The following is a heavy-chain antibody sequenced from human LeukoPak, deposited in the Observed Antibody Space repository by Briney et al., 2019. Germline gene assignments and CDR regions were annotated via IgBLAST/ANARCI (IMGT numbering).Heavy chain of an antibody. CDR2: INTNTGNP. CDR1: GYTFNTYG. CDR3: ARGSIGAPHHFDY. Sequence: GASVKVSCKASGYTFNTYGMNWVRQAPGQGLEWMGWINTNTGNPTYAQGFTGRFVFSLDTSVSTAYLQISSLKAEDTAVYYCARGSIGAPHHFDYWGQGTLVTVPS. V-gene: IGHV7-4-1*02. D-gene: IGHD3-10*01. J-gene: IGHJ4*02.